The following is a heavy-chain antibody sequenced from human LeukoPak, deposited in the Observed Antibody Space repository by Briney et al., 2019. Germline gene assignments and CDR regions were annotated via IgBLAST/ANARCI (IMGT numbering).Heavy chain of an antibody. V-gene: IGHV4-39*01. J-gene: IGHJ4*02. CDR2: IYYSGST. D-gene: IGHD4-17*01. CDR1: GGSISSSSYY. CDR3: ARLHYGDYGNDY. Sequence: SETLSLTCTVSGGSISSSSYYWGWIRQPPVKGLEWIGSIYYSGSTYYNPSLKSRVTISVDTSKNQFSLKLSSVTAADTAVYYCARLHYGDYGNDYWGQGTLVTVSS.